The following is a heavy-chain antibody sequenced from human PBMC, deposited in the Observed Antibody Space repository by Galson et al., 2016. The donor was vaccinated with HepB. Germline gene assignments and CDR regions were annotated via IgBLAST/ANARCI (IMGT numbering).Heavy chain of an antibody. CDR2: IIPIYGGS. V-gene: IGHV1-69*13. CDR3: ARDRVVCDRDCSTSGYFDL. CDR1: GGTFSNYA. J-gene: IGHJ2*01. D-gene: IGHD2-21*02. Sequence: SVKVSCKASGGTFSNYAISWVRQAPGQGLEWMGGIIPIYGGSNYAQKFQGRVTITADESTSIAYMEVSRLKSEDTAVYYCARDRVVCDRDCSTSGYFDLWGGGTLVTVSS.